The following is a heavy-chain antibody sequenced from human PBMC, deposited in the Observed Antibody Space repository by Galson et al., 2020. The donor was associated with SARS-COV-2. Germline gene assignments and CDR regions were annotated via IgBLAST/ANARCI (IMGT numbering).Heavy chain of an antibody. CDR1: GFTFNNAW. CDR3: TTDLTMTGVDAFDI. D-gene: IGHD3-22*01. V-gene: IGHV3-15*01. CDR2: IRTKTDGGTT. Sequence: GSLRLSCAASGFTFNNAWMSWVRQAPGKGLEWVGRIRTKTDGGTTDYAAPVKGRFTISRDDSKKTLYLQMNSLKTEDTAVYYCTTDLTMTGVDAFDIRGQGTMVTVSS. J-gene: IGHJ3*02.